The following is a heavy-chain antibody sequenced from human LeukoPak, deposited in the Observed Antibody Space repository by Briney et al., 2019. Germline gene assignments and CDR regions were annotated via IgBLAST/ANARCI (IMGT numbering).Heavy chain of an antibody. CDR3: ATSSIVGAGDASDI. CDR1: GYTLTELS. CDR2: FDPEDGET. V-gene: IGHV1-24*01. J-gene: IGHJ3*02. D-gene: IGHD1-26*01. Sequence: GASVKVSCKVSGYTLTELSMHWVRQAPGKGLEWMGGFDPEDGETIYAQKFQGRVTMTEDTSTDTAYMELSSLRSEDTAVYYCATSSIVGAGDASDIWGQGTMVTVSS.